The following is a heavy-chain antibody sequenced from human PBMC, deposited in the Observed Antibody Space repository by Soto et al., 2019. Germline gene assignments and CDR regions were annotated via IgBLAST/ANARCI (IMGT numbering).Heavy chain of an antibody. V-gene: IGHV3-21*01. CDR1: GFTFSSYS. CDR3: ARVGYCSSTSCRAPDAFDI. CDR2: ISSSSSYI. J-gene: IGHJ3*02. Sequence: GGSLRLSCAASGFTFSSYSMNWVRQAPGKGLEWVSSISSSSSYIYYADSVKGRFTISRDNAKNSLYLQMNSLRAEDTAVYYCARVGYCSSTSCRAPDAFDIWGQGTMVTVSS. D-gene: IGHD2-2*01.